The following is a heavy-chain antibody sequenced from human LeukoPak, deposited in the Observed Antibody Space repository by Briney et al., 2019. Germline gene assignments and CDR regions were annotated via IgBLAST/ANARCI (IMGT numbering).Heavy chain of an antibody. CDR1: GGSISSGDYY. CDR3: ARDLNDAFDI. V-gene: IGHV4-30-4*08. CDR2: IYYSGST. J-gene: IGHJ3*02. Sequence: SKTLSLTCTVSGGSISSGDYYWSWIRQPPGKGLEWIGYIYYSGSTYYNPSLKSRVTISVDTSKNQFSPKLSSVTAADTAVYYCARDLNDAFDIWGQGTMVTVSS.